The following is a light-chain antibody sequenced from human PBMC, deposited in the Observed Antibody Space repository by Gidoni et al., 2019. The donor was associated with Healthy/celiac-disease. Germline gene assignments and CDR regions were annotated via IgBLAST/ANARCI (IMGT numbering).Light chain of an antibody. V-gene: IGLV2-23*01. Sequence: QSALTQPASVSGSPGKSVTISCTGNSSDVGSYNLVSWYQQHPGKAPKLMIYEGSKRPSGVSNRFSGSKSGNTASLTSSVLQAEDEADYYCCSYAGSSFWVFGGGTKLTVL. CDR1: SSDVGSYNL. J-gene: IGLJ3*02. CDR2: EGS. CDR3: CSYAGSSFWV.